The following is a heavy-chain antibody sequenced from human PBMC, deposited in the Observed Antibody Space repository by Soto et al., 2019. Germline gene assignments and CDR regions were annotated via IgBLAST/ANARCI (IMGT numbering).Heavy chain of an antibody. CDR3: ARSSGGKFGIIQEVTNWFAP. J-gene: IGHJ5*02. V-gene: IGHV1-46*01. D-gene: IGHD3-16*01. CDR2: INPHGGST. CDR1: RDTFTSYY. Sequence: GASVKVSCKAPRDTFTSYYINWVRQAPGQGLEWMGVINPHGGSTAYAQKFKGRVTLTRDTSASTVYMEVSSLTSEDTAMYYCARSSGGKFGIIQEVTNWFAPWGQGTLVTVSS.